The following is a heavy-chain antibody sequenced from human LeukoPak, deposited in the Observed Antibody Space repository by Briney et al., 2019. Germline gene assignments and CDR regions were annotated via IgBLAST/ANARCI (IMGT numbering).Heavy chain of an antibody. CDR1: GYTFTSYD. CDR2: MNPNSGNT. J-gene: IGHJ4*02. Sequence: ASVKVSCKASGYTFTSYDINWVRQATGQGLEWMGWMNPNSGNTGYAQKFQGRVTITRNTSISTAYMELSSLRSEDTAVYYCAWHGGYSYGVDYWGQGTLVTVSS. D-gene: IGHD5-18*01. V-gene: IGHV1-8*03. CDR3: AWHGGYSYGVDY.